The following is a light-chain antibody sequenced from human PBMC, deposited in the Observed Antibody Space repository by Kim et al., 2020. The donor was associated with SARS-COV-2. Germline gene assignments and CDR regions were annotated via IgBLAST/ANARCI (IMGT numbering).Light chain of an antibody. CDR1: QSIDRW. Sequence: LSASVGDRVTITCRASQSIDRWLAWYQHKPGKAPNLLIFDASSLQSGVPSRFSGSGSGTEFTLTISSLQPDDFATYYCQQYHTRWTFGQGTKVDIK. J-gene: IGKJ1*01. V-gene: IGKV1-5*01. CDR3: QQYHTRWT. CDR2: DAS.